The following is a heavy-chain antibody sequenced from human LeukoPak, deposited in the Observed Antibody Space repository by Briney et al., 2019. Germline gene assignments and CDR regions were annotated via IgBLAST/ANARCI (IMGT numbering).Heavy chain of an antibody. D-gene: IGHD3-16*01. CDR2: IKQDGSEK. V-gene: IGHV3-7*03. CDR1: GFIFTDYS. J-gene: IGHJ5*02. CDR3: AKDAQPRSRWFDP. Sequence: GGSLRLSRAASGFIFTDYSMIWVRQAPGKGLEWVANIKQDGSEKYYVDSVKGRFTISRDNAKNSLYLQMNTLRAEDTAMYYCAKDAQPRSRWFDPWGQGTLVTVSS.